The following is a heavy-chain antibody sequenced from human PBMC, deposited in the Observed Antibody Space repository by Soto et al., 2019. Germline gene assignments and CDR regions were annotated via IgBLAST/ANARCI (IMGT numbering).Heavy chain of an antibody. CDR3: VRASYFSDSSGYTRCLDY. V-gene: IGHV3-72*01. CDR1: Y. Sequence: YFGWIRQPPGKGLEWVGRSRDKPQGYSTAYAASVKGRFTTSRDESKNSAYLQMNSLKTEDTAVYYCVRASYFSDSSGYTRCLDYWGQGTLVTVSS. D-gene: IGHD3-22*01. CDR2: SRDKPQGYST. J-gene: IGHJ4*02.